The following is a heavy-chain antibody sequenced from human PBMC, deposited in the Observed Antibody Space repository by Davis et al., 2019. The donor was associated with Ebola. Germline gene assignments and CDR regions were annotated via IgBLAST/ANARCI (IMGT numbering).Heavy chain of an antibody. V-gene: IGHV3-48*04. CDR3: AKGGTAISIVVVIAGGYYMDV. J-gene: IGHJ6*03. CDR2: ISSSSSTI. CDR1: GFTFSSYS. Sequence: GESLKISCAASGFTFSSYSMNWVRQAPGQGLEWVSYISSSSSTIYYADSVKGRFTISRDNAKNSLYLQMNSLRAEDTAVYYCAKGGTAISIVVVIAGGYYMDVWGKGTTVTVSS. D-gene: IGHD2-21*01.